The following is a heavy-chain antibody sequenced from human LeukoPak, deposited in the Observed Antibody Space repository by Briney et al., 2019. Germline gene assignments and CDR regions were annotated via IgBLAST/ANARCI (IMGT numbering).Heavy chain of an antibody. V-gene: IGHV3-72*01. CDR2: IRNKANSYTT. CDR1: GFTFSDHY. Sequence: GGSLRLSCAASGFTFSDHYMDWVRPAPGKGQKWVGRIRNKANSYTTEYAASVKGRFTISRDDSKNSLYLQMNSLKIEDTAVYYCARVTGKELFHDYWGQGTLVTVSS. J-gene: IGHJ4*02. D-gene: IGHD2-21*01. CDR3: ARVTGKELFHDY.